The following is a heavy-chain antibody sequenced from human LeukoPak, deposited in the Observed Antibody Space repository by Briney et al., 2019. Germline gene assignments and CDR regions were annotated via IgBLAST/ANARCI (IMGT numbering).Heavy chain of an antibody. D-gene: IGHD1-14*01. CDR1: GGFISNYF. Sequence: PSETLSLTCTVSGGFISNYFWSWIRQPPGKGLEWIGFFYYSDITYYNPSLKSRVTISLDTSKNQFSLKLSSVTAADTAVYYCARFPGGAEYRHYYYMDVWGKGTTVTVSS. CDR2: FYYSDIT. J-gene: IGHJ6*03. V-gene: IGHV4-59*01. CDR3: ARFPGGAEYRHYYYMDV.